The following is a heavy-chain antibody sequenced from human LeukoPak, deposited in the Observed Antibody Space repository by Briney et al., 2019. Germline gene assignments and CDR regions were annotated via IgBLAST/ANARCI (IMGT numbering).Heavy chain of an antibody. CDR1: GGSFSGYY. J-gene: IGHJ5*02. Sequence: SETLSLTCAVYGGSFSGYYWSWIRQPPGKGLEWIGEINHSGSTNYNPSLKSRVTISVDTSKNQFSLKLSSVTAADTAVYYCARGRYCSGGSCHPNWFDPWGQGTLVTASS. CDR2: INHSGST. V-gene: IGHV4-34*01. D-gene: IGHD2-15*01. CDR3: ARGRYCSGGSCHPNWFDP.